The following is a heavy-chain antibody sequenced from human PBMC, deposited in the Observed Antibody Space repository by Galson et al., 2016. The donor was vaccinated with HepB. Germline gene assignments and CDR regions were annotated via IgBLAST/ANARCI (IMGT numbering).Heavy chain of an antibody. CDR3: AKSYGSGGRWPLEY. Sequence: SLRLSCAVSGFTFSSFDMSWVRQAPGKGLEWVSVISGSGASTYSADSVKGRFTISRDNSKNTLYLQMNSLRGEDTAFYYCAKSYGSGGRWPLEYWGQGTLVTVSS. J-gene: IGHJ4*02. D-gene: IGHD3-10*01. CDR1: GFTFSSFD. V-gene: IGHV3-23*01. CDR2: ISGSGAST.